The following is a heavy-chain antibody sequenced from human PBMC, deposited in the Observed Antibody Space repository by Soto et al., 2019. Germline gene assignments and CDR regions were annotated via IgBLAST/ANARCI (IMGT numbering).Heavy chain of an antibody. V-gene: IGHV4-4*02. CDR2: IYHSGTF. Sequence: QVRLQESGPGLVEPSGTLSLACAVSGDSVSSSSCWSWVCQAPGKGLEWIGEIYHSGTFNYNPSLASRVSVSVDKSRNQLSLNLKSVTAADTAVYYCVRSVPAATWQYSGMDVWGQGTTVTVSS. CDR1: GDSVSSSSC. D-gene: IGHD2-2*01. J-gene: IGHJ6*02. CDR3: VRSVPAATWQYSGMDV.